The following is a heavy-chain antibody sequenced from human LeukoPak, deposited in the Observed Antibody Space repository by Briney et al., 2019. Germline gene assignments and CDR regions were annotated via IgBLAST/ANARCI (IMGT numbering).Heavy chain of an antibody. CDR2: FAGSDTTT. Sequence: TGGSLRLSCAASGFDFGAYEMNWVRQAPGKGLEWVAYFAGSDTTTYYADSVKGRFIISRDIARNSLYLQMNSLRAEDTALYYCTTLGYHLDSWGQGTLVTVSS. CDR3: TTLGYHLDS. V-gene: IGHV3-48*03. J-gene: IGHJ4*02. D-gene: IGHD3-22*01. CDR1: GFDFGAYE.